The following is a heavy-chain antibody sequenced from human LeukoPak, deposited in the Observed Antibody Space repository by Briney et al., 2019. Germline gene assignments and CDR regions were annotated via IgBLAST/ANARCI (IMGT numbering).Heavy chain of an antibody. CDR3: AHSGSSSFFDY. CDR2: IYWNDDK. Sequence: SGPTLVKPTQTLTLTCTFSGISLSTSGVGVGWIRQPPGKALVWLARIYWNDDKRYSPSLKSRLTITKDTSKNQVVLTMTNMDPVDTATYYCAHSGSSSFFDYWGQGTLVTVSS. D-gene: IGHD6-13*01. CDR1: GISLSTSGVG. J-gene: IGHJ4*02. V-gene: IGHV2-5*01.